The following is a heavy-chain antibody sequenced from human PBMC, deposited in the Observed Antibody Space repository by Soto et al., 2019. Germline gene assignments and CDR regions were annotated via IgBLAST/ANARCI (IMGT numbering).Heavy chain of an antibody. CDR1: GFSLTTTGVG. J-gene: IGHJ4*02. CDR3: ALGIAARTFAS. D-gene: IGHD6-6*01. Sequence: QISLKESGPALVKPTQTLTLTCSFSGFSLTTTGVGVGWIRQPPGKALEWLALIYWDDDERYNPSLKNRLTITKATSKHLVVLTMTNVDPVDTPTYYWALGIAARTFASWGQGTLVTVSS. CDR2: IYWDDDE. V-gene: IGHV2-5*02.